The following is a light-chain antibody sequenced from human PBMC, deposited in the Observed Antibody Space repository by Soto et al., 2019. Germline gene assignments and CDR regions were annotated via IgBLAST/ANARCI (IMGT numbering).Light chain of an antibody. J-gene: IGKJ1*01. V-gene: IGKV1-39*01. CDR2: AAS. Sequence: DVQLTQSPSSLSVFVGDSVTVTCRASQNIITYLHWYHQKPGEAPTLLINAASTLQSGVPSRFSGSGSGTDFTLTINSLQPEEVGTYYWQQSYRNPTFGQGTTVEIK. CDR3: QQSYRNPT. CDR1: QNIITY.